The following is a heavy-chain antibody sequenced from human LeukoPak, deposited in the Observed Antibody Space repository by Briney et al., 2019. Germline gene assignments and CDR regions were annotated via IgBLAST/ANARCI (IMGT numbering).Heavy chain of an antibody. CDR2: INWNGGST. V-gene: IGHV3-20*04. D-gene: IGHD3-10*01. J-gene: IGHJ3*01. CDR3: AKSNPADSRVF. Sequence: GGALRLSCAASGFTFDDYGMSWVRQAPGKGLEWVAGINWNGGSTGYADSVKGRFTISRDKAKNSLYLQITSVRAEDTAVYYCAKSNPADSRVFWGQGTMVTVSS. CDR1: GFTFDDYG.